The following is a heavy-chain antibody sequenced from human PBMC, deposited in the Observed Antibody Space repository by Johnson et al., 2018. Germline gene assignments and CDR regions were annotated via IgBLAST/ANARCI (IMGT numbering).Heavy chain of an antibody. CDR1: GFSFSDHY. CDR2: SRDKANSYTT. CDR3: ARGPYCDTGGRCFSIDY. D-gene: IGHD2-8*02. V-gene: IGHV3-72*01. Sequence: VQLVESGGGLVQPGGSLRLSCAASGFSFSDHYMDWVRQAPGKGLEWVGRSRDKANSYTTEYAESVKGRFTISRDDSRDIAYLQMNSLKTEDTGMYYCARGPYCDTGGRCFSIDYWGQGTLVTVSS. J-gene: IGHJ4*02.